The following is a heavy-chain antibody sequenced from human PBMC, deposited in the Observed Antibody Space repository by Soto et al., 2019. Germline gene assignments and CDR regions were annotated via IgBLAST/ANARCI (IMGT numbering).Heavy chain of an antibody. D-gene: IGHD5-18*01. CDR3: AKRRGYSNGEFEY. CDR1: VYTFTSYD. CDR2: ITAYNGKT. V-gene: IGHV1-18*04. J-gene: IGHJ4*02. Sequence: ASMTVPCKASVYTFTSYDNNCVRHAFRQGLECMGWITAYNGKTNYGNKLQGRVTMSTDTTTRITYMELRSLRSDDTDVYYCAKRRGYSNGEFEYWGQGTLVTVSS.